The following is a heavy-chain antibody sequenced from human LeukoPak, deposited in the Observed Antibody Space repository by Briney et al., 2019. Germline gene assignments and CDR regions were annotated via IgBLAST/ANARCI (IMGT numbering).Heavy chain of an antibody. Sequence: GRSLRLSCAASGFTFSSYGMHWVRQAPGKGLEWVAVISYDGSDKYSADSVKGRFTISRDNAKNSLYLQMDSLRAEDTAVYYCARGTRVAANLHTAWGQGTLVTVSS. CDR1: GFTFSSYG. D-gene: IGHD2-15*01. V-gene: IGHV3-30*03. CDR3: ARGTRVAANLHTA. CDR2: ISYDGSDK. J-gene: IGHJ5*02.